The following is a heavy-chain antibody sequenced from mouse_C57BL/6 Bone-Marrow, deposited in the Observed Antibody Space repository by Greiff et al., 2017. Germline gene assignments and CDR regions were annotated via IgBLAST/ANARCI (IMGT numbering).Heavy chain of an antibody. V-gene: IGHV1-82*01. CDR2: IYPGDGDT. D-gene: IGHD2-5*01. CDR3: ARHEEEEKRYSNYPLFAY. J-gene: IGHJ3*01. Sequence: QVQLQQSGPELVKPGASVKISCKASGYAFSSSWMNWVKQRPGKGLEWIGRIYPGDGDTNYNGKFKGKDTLTADKSSSTAYMQLSSLTSEDSAVYFCARHEEEEKRYSNYPLFAYWGQGTLVTVSA. CDR1: GYAFSSSW.